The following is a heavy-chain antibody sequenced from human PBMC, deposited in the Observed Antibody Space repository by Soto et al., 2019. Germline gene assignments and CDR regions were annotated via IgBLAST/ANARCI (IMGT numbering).Heavy chain of an antibody. CDR2: IIPIFGTA. V-gene: IGHV1-69*01. CDR1: GGTFSSYA. J-gene: IGHJ6*02. Sequence: QVQLVQSGAEVKKPGSSVKVSCKASGGTFSSYAISWVRQAPGQGLEWMGGIIPIFGTANYAQKFQGRVTITADESTSTAYVELSSLRSEDTAVYYCAREDTDSNYYYYGMDVWGQGTTVTVSS. CDR3: AREDTDSNYYYYGMDV. D-gene: IGHD5-18*01.